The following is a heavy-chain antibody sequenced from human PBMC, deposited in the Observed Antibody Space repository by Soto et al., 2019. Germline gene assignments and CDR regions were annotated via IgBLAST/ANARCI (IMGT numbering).Heavy chain of an antibody. CDR2: FNYRGST. CDR3: SRHFFRTGRCYVGNHWFGP. Sequence: ASETLSLTCTVSGGSISSSGSYWAWIRQPPGKGLEWIANFNYRGSTYYNPSLKSRVTISVDTSKNQFSLKLGSVTAADTAVLYCSRHFFRTGRCYVGNHWFGPLGQGTLVTVSS. J-gene: IGHJ5*02. CDR1: GGSISSSGSY. V-gene: IGHV4-39*01. D-gene: IGHD2-2*01.